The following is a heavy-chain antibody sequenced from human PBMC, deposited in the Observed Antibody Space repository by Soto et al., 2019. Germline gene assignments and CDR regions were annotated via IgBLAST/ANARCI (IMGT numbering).Heavy chain of an antibody. D-gene: IGHD2-2*01. CDR3: ARYCSSTSCYYSPYYFDY. V-gene: IGHV1-3*01. CDR1: GYTFTSYA. CDR2: INAGNGNT. J-gene: IGHJ4*02. Sequence: ASVKVSCKASGYTFTSYAMHWVRQAPGQRLEWMGWINAGNGNTKYSQKFQGRVTITRDTSASTAYMELSSLRSEDTAVYYCARYCSSTSCYYSPYYFDYWGQGTLVTVSS.